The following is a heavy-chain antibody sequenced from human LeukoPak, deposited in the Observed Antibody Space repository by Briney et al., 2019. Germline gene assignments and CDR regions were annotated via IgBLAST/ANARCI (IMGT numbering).Heavy chain of an antibody. CDR2: IYYSGGT. CDR3: ARGASYSSGWYNWFDP. CDR1: GGSISSYY. J-gene: IGHJ5*02. D-gene: IGHD6-19*01. V-gene: IGHV4-59*01. Sequence: SETLSLTCTVSGGSISSYYWSWIRQPPGKGLEWIGYIYYSGGTNYNPSLKSRVTISVDTSKNQFSLKLSSVTAADTAVYYCARGASYSSGWYNWFDPWGQGTLVTVSS.